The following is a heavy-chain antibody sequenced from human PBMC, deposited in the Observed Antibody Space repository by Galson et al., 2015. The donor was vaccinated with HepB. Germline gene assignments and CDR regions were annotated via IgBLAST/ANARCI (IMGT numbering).Heavy chain of an antibody. Sequence: SLRLSCAASGFTFSSYNMNWVRQAPGKGLEWVSYISSSSRTKYYADSVKGRFTISRDNAKNSLYLLMNSLRAEDTAVYYCARRALLRYFDQAGGYYNGMDVWGQGTTVTVSS. V-gene: IGHV3-48*01. J-gene: IGHJ6*02. CDR3: ARRALLRYFDQAGGYYNGMDV. CDR2: ISSSSRTK. CDR1: GFTFSSYN. D-gene: IGHD3-9*01.